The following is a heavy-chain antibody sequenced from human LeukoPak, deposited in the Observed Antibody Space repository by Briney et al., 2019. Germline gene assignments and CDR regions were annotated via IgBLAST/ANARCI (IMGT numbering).Heavy chain of an antibody. Sequence: SQTLSLTCTVSGGSISSGGYYWRWLRQPAGKGLEWIGRIYTSGSTNYSPSLKSRVTISIDTSKNQFSLKLSSVTAADTAVYYCARNGEYSTSRYFDYWGQGTLVIVSS. J-gene: IGHJ4*02. CDR2: IYTSGST. D-gene: IGHD6-6*01. CDR3: ARNGEYSTSRYFDY. V-gene: IGHV4-61*02. CDR1: GGSISSGGYY.